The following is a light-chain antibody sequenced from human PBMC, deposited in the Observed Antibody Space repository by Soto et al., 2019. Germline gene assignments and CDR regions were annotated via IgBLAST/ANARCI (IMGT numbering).Light chain of an antibody. CDR3: NSYTSSSTLV. J-gene: IGLJ1*01. Sequence: QSALTQPASVSGSPGQSITISCTGTSSDVGGYNYVSWYQQHPDKAPKLMIYEVSNRPSGVSNRFSGSKSGNTASLTISGLQAEDEADYYCNSYTSSSTLVFGTGPKVTVL. V-gene: IGLV2-14*01. CDR1: SSDVGGYNY. CDR2: EVS.